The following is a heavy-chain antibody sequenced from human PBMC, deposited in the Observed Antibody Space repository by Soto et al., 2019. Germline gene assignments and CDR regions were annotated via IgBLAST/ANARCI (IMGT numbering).Heavy chain of an antibody. Sequence: QVQLVQSGAEVKKPGASVKVSCKASGYTFTSYYMHWVRQAPGQGLEWMGIINPSGGSTSYAQKFQGRVTMTRDTSTSTVYVELSSLRSEDTAVYYCARNNWSGYQIDYWGQGTLVTVSS. CDR3: ARNNWSGYQIDY. CDR2: INPSGGST. V-gene: IGHV1-46*01. CDR1: GYTFTSYY. J-gene: IGHJ4*02. D-gene: IGHD3-3*01.